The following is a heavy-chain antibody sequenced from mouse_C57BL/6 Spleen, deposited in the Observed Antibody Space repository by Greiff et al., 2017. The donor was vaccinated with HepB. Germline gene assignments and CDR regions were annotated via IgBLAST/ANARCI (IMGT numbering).Heavy chain of an antibody. CDR1: GFNIKDDY. CDR3: NTGDGYPEDY. CDR2: IDPENGDT. D-gene: IGHD2-3*01. J-gene: IGHJ2*01. V-gene: IGHV14-4*01. Sequence: EVQLQQSGAELVRPGASVKLSCTASGFNIKDDYMHWVKQRPEQGLEWIGWIDPENGDTEYASKFQGKATITADTSSNTAYLQLSSLTSEDTAVYYCNTGDGYPEDYWGQGTTLTVSS.